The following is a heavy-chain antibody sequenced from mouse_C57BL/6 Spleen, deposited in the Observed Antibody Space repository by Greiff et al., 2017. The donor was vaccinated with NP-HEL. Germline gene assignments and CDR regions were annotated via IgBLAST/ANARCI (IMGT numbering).Heavy chain of an antibody. D-gene: IGHD2-4*01. CDR3: AKEPPYYEGFAY. V-gene: IGHV1-82*01. CDR1: GYAFSSSW. Sequence: QVQLKQSGPELVKPGASVKISCKASGYAFSSSWMNWVKQRPGKGLEWIGRIYPGDGDTNYNGKFKGKATLTADKSSSTAYMQLSSLTSEDSAVYFCAKEPPYYEGFAYWGQGTLVTVSA. J-gene: IGHJ3*01. CDR2: IYPGDGDT.